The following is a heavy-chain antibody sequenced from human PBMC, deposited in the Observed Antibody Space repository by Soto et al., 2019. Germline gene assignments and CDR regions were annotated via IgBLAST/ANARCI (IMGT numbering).Heavy chain of an antibody. J-gene: IGHJ6*02. CDR1: GFTFSSYS. CDR2: ISSSSSYI. CDR3: ARLATVPAAMTYYYYGMDV. D-gene: IGHD2-2*01. V-gene: IGHV3-21*01. Sequence: PGESLKISCAAPGFTFSSYSMNWVRQAPGKGLEWVSSISSSSSYIYYADSVKGRFTISRDNAKNSLYLQMNSLRAEDTAVYYCARLATVPAAMTYYYYGMDVWGQGTTVTVSS.